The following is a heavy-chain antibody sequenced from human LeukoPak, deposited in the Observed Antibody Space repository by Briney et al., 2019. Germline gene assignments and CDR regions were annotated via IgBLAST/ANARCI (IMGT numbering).Heavy chain of an antibody. J-gene: IGHJ6*04. CDR3: VKSTRAVMAMMDV. V-gene: IGHV3-21*01. Sequence: GGSLRLSCAASGFTFSNYSMNWVRQAPGKGLEWVSSISTRSSYIYHADSVKGRFTISRDNAKNSLFLQMNSLRAEDTAVYFCVKSTRAVMAMMDVWGKGTTVTISS. D-gene: IGHD3-16*01. CDR1: GFTFSNYS. CDR2: ISTRSSYI.